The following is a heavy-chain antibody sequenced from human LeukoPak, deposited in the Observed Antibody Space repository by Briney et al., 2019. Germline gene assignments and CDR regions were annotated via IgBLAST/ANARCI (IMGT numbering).Heavy chain of an antibody. Sequence: SETLSLTCAVYGGSYSGYYWSWIRQPPGKGLEWIGEINHSGSTNYNPSLKSRVTISVDTSKNQFSLKLSSVTAADTAVYYCARDLVTVTKGFDIWGQGTMVSVSS. CDR1: GGSYSGYY. J-gene: IGHJ3*02. CDR2: INHSGST. CDR3: ARDLVTVTKGFDI. D-gene: IGHD4-17*01. V-gene: IGHV4-34*01.